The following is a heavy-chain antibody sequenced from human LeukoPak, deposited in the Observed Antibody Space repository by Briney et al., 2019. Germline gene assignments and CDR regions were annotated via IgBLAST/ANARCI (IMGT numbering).Heavy chain of an antibody. CDR3: AKGGWGTVLDY. D-gene: IGHD3-16*01. Sequence: GGSLRLSCAASGFTFSNYAMPWVRQPPGKGLEWVATISGSGDSTYYSDSVKGRFTIARDNSEKTLYLQLNSLGAEATAVYYCAKGGWGTVLDYWGQGTLVTVST. V-gene: IGHV3-23*01. CDR2: ISGSGDST. CDR1: GFTFSNYA. J-gene: IGHJ4*02.